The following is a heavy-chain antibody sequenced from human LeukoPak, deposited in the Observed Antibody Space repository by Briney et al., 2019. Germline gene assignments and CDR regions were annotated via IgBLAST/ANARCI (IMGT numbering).Heavy chain of an antibody. V-gene: IGHV4-39*07. CDR2: IYYSGST. CDR1: GGSISSSSYY. Sequence: SETLSLTCTVSGGSISSSSYYWGWIRQPPGKGLEWIGSIYYSGSTYYNPSLKSRVTISVDTSKNQFSLKLSSVTAADTAVYYCARGGAVAGRPNWFDPWGQGTLVTVSS. D-gene: IGHD6-19*01. CDR3: ARGGAVAGRPNWFDP. J-gene: IGHJ5*02.